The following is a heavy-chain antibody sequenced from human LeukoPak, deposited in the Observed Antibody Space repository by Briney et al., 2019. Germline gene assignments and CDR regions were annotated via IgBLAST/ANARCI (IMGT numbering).Heavy chain of an antibody. J-gene: IGHJ3*02. V-gene: IGHV3-74*01. Sequence: GGSLRLSCAASGLTFSSHWMHWVRQAPGKGLVWVSRINSDGSGTHYADSVKVRFAISRDNAKNTLSLQMNSLRADDTAIYYCAREAVESDAFGIWGRGTMVTVSS. D-gene: IGHD4-23*01. CDR2: INSDGSGT. CDR1: GLTFSSHW. CDR3: AREAVESDAFGI.